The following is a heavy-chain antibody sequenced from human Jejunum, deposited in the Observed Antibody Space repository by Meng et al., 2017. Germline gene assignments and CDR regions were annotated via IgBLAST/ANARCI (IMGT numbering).Heavy chain of an antibody. CDR2: IYHSGTT. V-gene: IGHV4-4*02. Sequence: VQLEGSGPGLVKPSGTLSLTCTFSGGSISNWWSWVRQPPGKGLEWIGDIYHSGTTNYNPSLQSRVTISVDKSENQFSLKLRSVTAADTAVYYCARVQGDFYDNDAYYSYFAYWGPGALVTVSS. CDR1: GGSISNW. D-gene: IGHD3-22*01. CDR3: ARVQGDFYDNDAYYSYFAY. J-gene: IGHJ4*02.